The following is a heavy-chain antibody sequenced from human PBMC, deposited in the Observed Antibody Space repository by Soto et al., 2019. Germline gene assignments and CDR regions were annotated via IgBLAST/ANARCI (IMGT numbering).Heavy chain of an antibody. Sequence: QVQLVESGGGLVRPGGSLRLSCAASGFTFNDHYMAWIRQAPGKGLEWVSHISTSGSMTYYADSVKGRITISRDNAENSLLLQRNSLRVEDTGVYYCAREGLVRGSPLDSWGQGTLVTVSS. CDR2: ISTSGSMT. J-gene: IGHJ4*02. CDR3: AREGLVRGSPLDS. V-gene: IGHV3-11*01. CDR1: GFTFNDHY. D-gene: IGHD3-10*01.